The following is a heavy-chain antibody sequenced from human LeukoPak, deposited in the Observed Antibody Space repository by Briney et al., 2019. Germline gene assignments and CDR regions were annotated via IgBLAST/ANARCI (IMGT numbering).Heavy chain of an antibody. V-gene: IGHV1-2*02. D-gene: IGHD4-23*01. CDR3: ARDRDDYGGIDY. Sequence: ASVKVSCKASGYTFTGYYMHWVRQAPGQGLEWMGWINPNSGGTNYAQKFQGRVTMTRDTSISTAYMKLSRLRSDDTAVYYCARDRDDYGGIDYWGQGTLVTVSS. CDR1: GYTFTGYY. CDR2: INPNSGGT. J-gene: IGHJ4*02.